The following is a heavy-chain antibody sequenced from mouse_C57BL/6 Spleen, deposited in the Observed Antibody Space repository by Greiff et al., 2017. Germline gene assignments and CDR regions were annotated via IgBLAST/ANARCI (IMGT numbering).Heavy chain of an antibody. CDR3: AREDYDRGYWYFDV. J-gene: IGHJ1*03. CDR1: GYTFTSYW. Sequence: VQLQQPGTELVKPGASVKLSCKASGYTFTSYWMHWVKQRPGQGLEWIGNINPSNGGTNYNEKFKSKATLTVDKSSSTAYMQLSSLTSEDSAVYYCAREDYDRGYWYFDVWGTGTTVTVSS. CDR2: INPSNGGT. D-gene: IGHD2-4*01. V-gene: IGHV1-53*01.